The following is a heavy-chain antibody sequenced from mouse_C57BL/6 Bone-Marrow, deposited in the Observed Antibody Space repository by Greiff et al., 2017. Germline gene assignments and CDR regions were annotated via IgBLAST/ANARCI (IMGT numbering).Heavy chain of an antibody. CDR2: ISGGGGNT. Sequence: EVNVVESGGGLVKPGGSLKLSCAASGFTFSSYSMSWVRQTPGKRLQWVAAISGGGGNTYYPDSVKGRCTISRDNDKNILYLQMSSMRSEDTALYYCSRQVTTVLATKYFDVWGTGTTLTVSS. CDR1: GFTFSSYS. D-gene: IGHD1-1*01. J-gene: IGHJ1*03. V-gene: IGHV5-9*01. CDR3: SRQVTTVLATKYFDV.